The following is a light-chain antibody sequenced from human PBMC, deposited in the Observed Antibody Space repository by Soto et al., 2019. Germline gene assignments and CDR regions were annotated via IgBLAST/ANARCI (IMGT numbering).Light chain of an antibody. Sequence: DIQMTQTPSSLSASVRDSVTITCRASQSISSWLAWYQQKPGKAPKLLIYKASSLESGVPSRFSGSGSGTEFTLTISSLQPDDFATYYCQQYTIYSLTFGQRT. J-gene: IGKJ1*01. CDR1: QSISSW. V-gene: IGKV1-5*03. CDR3: QQYTIYSLT. CDR2: KAS.